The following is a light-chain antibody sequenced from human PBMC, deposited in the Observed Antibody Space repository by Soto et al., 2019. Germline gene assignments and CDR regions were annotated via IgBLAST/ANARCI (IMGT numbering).Light chain of an antibody. CDR3: QQYNSYST. CDR1: QSISSY. CDR2: AAS. J-gene: IGKJ5*01. V-gene: IGKV1-5*01. Sequence: DVRMTQSPSSLSASAGDRVTITCRASQSISSYLNWYQQKPGKAPKLLIYAASSLQSGVPSRFSGSGSGTEFTLTISSLQPDDFATYYCQQYNSYSTFGQGARLEI.